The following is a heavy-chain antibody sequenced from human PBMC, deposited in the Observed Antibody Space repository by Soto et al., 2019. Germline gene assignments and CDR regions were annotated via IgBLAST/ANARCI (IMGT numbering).Heavy chain of an antibody. D-gene: IGHD3-16*01. CDR2: INQDGSKK. Sequence: GGSLRLSCAASGFTFSSYWMNWVRQAPGRGLEWVANINQDGSKKYYVDSVRGRFTVSRDNAEKSLYLQMNSLRVEDTAVYYCARGQTSPANFYDYWGQGTLVTVSS. V-gene: IGHV3-7*05. CDR3: ARGQTSPANFYDY. CDR1: GFTFSSYW. J-gene: IGHJ4*02.